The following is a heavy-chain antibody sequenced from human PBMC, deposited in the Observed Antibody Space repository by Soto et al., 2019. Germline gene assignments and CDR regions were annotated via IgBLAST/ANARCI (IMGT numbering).Heavy chain of an antibody. J-gene: IGHJ4*02. CDR1: GFTFGSYA. D-gene: IGHD3-10*01. CDR2: IYSGGST. Sequence: GGSLRLSCSASGFTFGSYAMTWVRQAPGKGLEWVSVIYSGGSTYYADSVKGRFTISRDNSKNTLYLQMNSLRAEDTAAYYCASAFGLWSYYFDYWGQGTLVTVSS. CDR3: ASAFGLWSYYFDY. V-gene: IGHV3-53*01.